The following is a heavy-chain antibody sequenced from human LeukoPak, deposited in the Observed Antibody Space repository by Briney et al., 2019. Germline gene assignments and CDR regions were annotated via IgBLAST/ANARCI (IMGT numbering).Heavy chain of an antibody. D-gene: IGHD3-16*02. CDR1: GFTFSTFA. V-gene: IGHV4-4*07. CDR3: ARGRKDYVWGSYRTPSYYYYMDV. J-gene: IGHJ6*03. CDR2: IYTSGST. Sequence: GSLRLSCAASGFTFSTFAMIWVRQPAGKGLEWIGRIYTSGSTDYNPSLKSRVTTSVDTSKNQFSLKLSSVTAADTAVYYCARGRKDYVWGSYRTPSYYYYMDVWGKGTTVTVSS.